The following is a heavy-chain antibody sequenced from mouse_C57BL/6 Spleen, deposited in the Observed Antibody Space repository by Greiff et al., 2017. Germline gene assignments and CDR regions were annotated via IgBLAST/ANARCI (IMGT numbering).Heavy chain of an antibody. J-gene: IGHJ2*01. CDR2: IDPENGDT. V-gene: IGHV14-4*01. CDR1: GFNIKDDY. CDR3: TAGSGYYYFDY. D-gene: IGHD1-1*01. Sequence: EVQLQQSGAELVRPGASVKLSCTASGFNIKDDYMHWVKQRPGQGLEWIGWIDPENGDTEYASKFQGKATITADTSSNTAYLQLSSLTSEDTAVYYGTAGSGYYYFDYWGQGTTLTVSS.